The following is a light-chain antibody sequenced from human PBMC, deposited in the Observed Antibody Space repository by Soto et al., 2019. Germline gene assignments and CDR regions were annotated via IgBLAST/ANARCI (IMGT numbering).Light chain of an antibody. V-gene: IGKV3-15*01. CDR3: QQYTEWPLT. CDR1: QSVGDN. CDR2: AAS. J-gene: IGKJ4*01. Sequence: IVMTQSPVTLSVSPGERVALSCRASQSVGDNLAWYQKKPGQAPRLLIYAASTRATGIAARFSGSGSGTEFTLTISSLQSEDFAVYYCQQYTEWPLTFGGGTKVDI.